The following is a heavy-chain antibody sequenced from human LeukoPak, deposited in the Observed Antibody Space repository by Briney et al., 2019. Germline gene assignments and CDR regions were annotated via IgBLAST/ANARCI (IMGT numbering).Heavy chain of an antibody. CDR1: GGSISSYY. Sequence: PSETLSLTCTVSGGSISSYYWSWIRQPPGKGLEWIGYTYYSGSTNYNPSLKSRVTISVDTSKNQFSLKLSSVTAADTAVYYCARAGLGITMVRGANWFDPWGQGTLVTVSS. CDR2: TYYSGST. V-gene: IGHV4-59*01. D-gene: IGHD3-10*01. CDR3: ARAGLGITMVRGANWFDP. J-gene: IGHJ5*02.